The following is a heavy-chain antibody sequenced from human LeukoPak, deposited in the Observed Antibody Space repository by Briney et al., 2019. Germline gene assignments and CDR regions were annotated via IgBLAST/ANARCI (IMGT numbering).Heavy chain of an antibody. CDR2: IYPGDSDT. Sequence: GESLKISCKGSGCSFTSYWIGWVRQMPGKGLEWMGIIYPGDSDTRYSPSFQGQVTISADKSISTAYLQWSSLKASDTAMYYCARINYDILTGYYTYFDYWGQGTLVTVSS. CDR1: GCSFTSYW. V-gene: IGHV5-51*01. D-gene: IGHD3-9*01. J-gene: IGHJ4*02. CDR3: ARINYDILTGYYTYFDY.